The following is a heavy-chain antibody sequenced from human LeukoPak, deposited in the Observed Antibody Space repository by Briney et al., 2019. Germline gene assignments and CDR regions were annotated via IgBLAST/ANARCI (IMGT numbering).Heavy chain of an antibody. D-gene: IGHD5-18*01. J-gene: IGHJ4*02. V-gene: IGHV3-53*01. CDR1: GFTVSSNY. CDR3: ATSPRGIQLWLGYYFDY. Sequence: QPGGSLRLSCAASGFTVSSNYMSWVRQAPGKGLEWVSVIYGGGSTYYADSVKGRFTISRDNSKNTLFLQMNSLRAEDTAVYYCATSPRGIQLWLGYYFDYWGQGTLVTVSS. CDR2: IYGGGST.